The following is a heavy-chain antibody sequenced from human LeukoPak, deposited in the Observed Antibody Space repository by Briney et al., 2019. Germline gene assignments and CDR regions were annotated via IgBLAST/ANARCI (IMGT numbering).Heavy chain of an antibody. CDR1: GYTFTGYY. CDR3: AREVARRLVGSGSSVSY. V-gene: IGHV1-2*02. J-gene: IGHJ4*02. Sequence: ASVKVSCKASGYTFTGYYMHWVRQAPGQGLEWMGWINPNSGGTNYAQKFQGRVTMTRDTSISTAYMELSRLRSDDTAVYYCAREVARRLVGSGSSVSYWGQGTLVTVSS. CDR2: INPNSGGT. D-gene: IGHD3-10*01.